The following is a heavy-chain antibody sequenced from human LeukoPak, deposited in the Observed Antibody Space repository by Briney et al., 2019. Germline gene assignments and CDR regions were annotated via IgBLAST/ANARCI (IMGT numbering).Heavy chain of an antibody. V-gene: IGHV1-46*01. J-gene: IGHJ4*02. CDR3: ARDYVDDIPMIKDY. D-gene: IGHD2-8*01. Sequence: ASVIVSCRASGYTFTSYHMHWVRQAPGQGLEWMGKINLSGGSTTYAQKFQGRVTMTRDTSTSTVYMELSSLRSEDTAVYYCARDYVDDIPMIKDYWGQGTLVTVSS. CDR1: GYTFTSYH. CDR2: INLSGGST.